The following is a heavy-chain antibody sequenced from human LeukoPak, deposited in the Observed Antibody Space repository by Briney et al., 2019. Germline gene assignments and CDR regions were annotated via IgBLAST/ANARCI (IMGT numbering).Heavy chain of an antibody. CDR2: IYPGDSDT. CDR3: ARISRDGYNAYYYYYMDV. CDR1: GYDFSIHW. V-gene: IGHV5-51*01. Sequence: GESLKISCRGSGYDFSIHWIAWVRQMPGKGLEWMGIIYPGDSDTRYSPSFQGQVTISADKSISTAYLQWSSLKASDTAMYYCARISRDGYNAYYYYYMDVWGKGTTVTVSS. J-gene: IGHJ6*03. D-gene: IGHD5-24*01.